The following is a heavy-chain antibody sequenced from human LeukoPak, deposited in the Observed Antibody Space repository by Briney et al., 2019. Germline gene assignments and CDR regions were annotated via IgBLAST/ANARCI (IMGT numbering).Heavy chain of an antibody. CDR1: GFTFSDYY. D-gene: IGHD3-10*01. Sequence: GGSLRLSCAASGFTFSDYYMSWIRQAPGKGLEWVSYISNSDSAKYYADSVRGRFTISRDNAKNSLYLQMNSLRAEDTAVYYCANTGDYYGSGNYYYYGMDVWGQGTTVTVSS. CDR3: ANTGDYYGSGNYYYYGMDV. J-gene: IGHJ6*02. CDR2: ISNSDSAK. V-gene: IGHV3-11*01.